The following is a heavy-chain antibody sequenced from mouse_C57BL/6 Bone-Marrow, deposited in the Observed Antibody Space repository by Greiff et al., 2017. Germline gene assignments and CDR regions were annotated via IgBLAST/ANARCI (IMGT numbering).Heavy chain of an antibody. Sequence: EVKLQESGPGLVKPSQSLSLTCSVTGYSITCGYYWNWIRQFPGNKLEWMGYISYDGSNNYNPSLKNRISITRDTSKNQFFLKLNSVTTEDTATYYCARGGDGNDYWGQGTTLTVSA. V-gene: IGHV3-6*01. CDR1: GYSITCGYY. CDR2: ISYDGSN. D-gene: IGHD2-1*01. J-gene: IGHJ2*01. CDR3: ARGGDGNDY.